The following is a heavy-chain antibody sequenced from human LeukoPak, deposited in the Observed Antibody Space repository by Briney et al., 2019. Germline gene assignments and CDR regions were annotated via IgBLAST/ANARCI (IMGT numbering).Heavy chain of an antibody. CDR3: ARGKPSPDY. CDR2: IYPGDSDT. V-gene: IGHV5-51*01. D-gene: IGHD1-14*01. Sequence: GASLQISCKGSGYSFTSNWIGWVRQMPGKGLEWMGIIYPGDSDTRYSPSFQGQVTISADKSISTAYLQWSSQKASDTAMYYGARGKPSPDYWGQGTLVTVSS. J-gene: IGHJ4*02. CDR1: GYSFTSNW.